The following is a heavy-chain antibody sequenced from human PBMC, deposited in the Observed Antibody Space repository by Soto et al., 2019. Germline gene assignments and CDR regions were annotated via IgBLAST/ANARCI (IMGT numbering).Heavy chain of an antibody. CDR3: ARGTYSDPLDAFHI. CDR2: ISSFGHTI. CDR1: GFIFTNYE. Sequence: EVQLVESGGGLVQPGGSLRLSCAASGFIFTNYEMNWVRQAPGKGLEWVSYISSFGHTIYYADSVKGRFTISRDNSKNSLSLQMSSLRVEDTAVYFCARGTYSDPLDAFHIWGQGTRVTVSS. V-gene: IGHV3-48*03. J-gene: IGHJ3*02. D-gene: IGHD6-13*01.